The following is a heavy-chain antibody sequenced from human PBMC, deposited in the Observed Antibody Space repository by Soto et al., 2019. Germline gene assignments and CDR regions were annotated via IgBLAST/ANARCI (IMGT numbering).Heavy chain of an antibody. Sequence: SETLSLTCTVSGASISGFYWSWIRKSAGKGLEWIGRIYATGTTDYNPSLKSRVMMSVDTSKKQFSLKLRSVTAADTAVYYCVRDGTKTLRDWFDPWGQGSSVTVSS. D-gene: IGHD1-1*01. V-gene: IGHV4-4*07. CDR2: IYATGTT. CDR3: VRDGTKTLRDWFDP. J-gene: IGHJ5*02. CDR1: GASISGFY.